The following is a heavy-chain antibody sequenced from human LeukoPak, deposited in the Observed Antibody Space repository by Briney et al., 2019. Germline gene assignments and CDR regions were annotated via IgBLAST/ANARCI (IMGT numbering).Heavy chain of an antibody. V-gene: IGHV3-11*01. CDR1: GFTFSDYY. CDR3: ARDCLRQYYYDSSGYIDAFDI. J-gene: IGHJ3*02. D-gene: IGHD3-22*01. CDR2: ISSSGSTI. Sequence: GRSLRLSCAASGFTFSDYYMSWIRQAPGKGLEWVSYISSSGSTIYYADTVKGRFTISRDNAKNSLYLQMSSLRAEDTAVYYCARDCLRQYYYDSSGYIDAFDIWGQGTMVTVSS.